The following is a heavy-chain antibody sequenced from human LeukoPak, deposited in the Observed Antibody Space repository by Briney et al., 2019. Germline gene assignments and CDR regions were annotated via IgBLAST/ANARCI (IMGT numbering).Heavy chain of an antibody. CDR3: ARDVTTMVRGVRGA. CDR1: GFTFSSYA. Sequence: QPGGSLRLSCAASGFTFSSYAMHWVRQAPGKGLEWVAVISYDGSNKYYADSVKGRFTISRDNSKNTLYLQMNSLRAEDTAVYYCARDVTTMVRGVRGAWGQGTLVTVSS. CDR2: ISYDGSNK. D-gene: IGHD3-10*01. J-gene: IGHJ5*02. V-gene: IGHV3-30-3*01.